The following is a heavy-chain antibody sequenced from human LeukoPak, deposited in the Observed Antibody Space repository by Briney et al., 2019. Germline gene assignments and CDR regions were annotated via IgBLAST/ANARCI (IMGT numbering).Heavy chain of an antibody. V-gene: IGHV1-69*05. J-gene: IGHJ4*02. CDR2: IIPIFGTA. CDR3: ASPKGIFGVAPYYFDY. D-gene: IGHD3-3*01. Sequence: GVSVKVSCKASGGTFSSYAISWVRQAPGQGLEWMGGIIPIFGTANYAQKFQGRVTITTDESTSTAYMELSSLRSEDTAVYYCASPKGIFGVAPYYFDYWGQGTLVTVSS. CDR1: GGTFSSYA.